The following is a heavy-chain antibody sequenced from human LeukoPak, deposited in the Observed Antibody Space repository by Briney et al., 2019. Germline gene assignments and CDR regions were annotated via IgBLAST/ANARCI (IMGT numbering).Heavy chain of an antibody. CDR1: GFTFSDYY. Sequence: VGSLRLSCAASGFTFSDYYMSWIRQAPGKGLEWDSDISSSGSTIYYADSVKGRFTISRGNAKNSLYLQMNSLRAEDTAVYYCARDRGYSGYDWFDPWGQGTLVTVSS. J-gene: IGHJ5*02. V-gene: IGHV3-11*04. D-gene: IGHD5-12*01. CDR3: ARDRGYSGYDWFDP. CDR2: ISSSGSTI.